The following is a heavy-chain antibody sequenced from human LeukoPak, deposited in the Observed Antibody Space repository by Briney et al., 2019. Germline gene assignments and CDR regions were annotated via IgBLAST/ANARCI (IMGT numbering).Heavy chain of an antibody. CDR1: GFTFDDYA. V-gene: IGHV3-9*01. D-gene: IGHD5-18*01. CDR2: ISWNSGSI. Sequence: QAGGSLRLSCAASGFTFDDYAMHWVRQAPGKGLEWVSGISWNSGSIGYADSVKGRFTISRDNTKNSLYLQMNSLGAEDAALYYCAKGPYSYGLKYYFDYWGQGTLVTVSS. CDR3: AKGPYSYGLKYYFDY. J-gene: IGHJ4*02.